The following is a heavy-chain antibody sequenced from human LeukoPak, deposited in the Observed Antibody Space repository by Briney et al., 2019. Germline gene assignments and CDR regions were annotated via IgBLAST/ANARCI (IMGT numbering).Heavy chain of an antibody. V-gene: IGHV3-11*04. J-gene: IGHJ3*01. D-gene: IGHD3-22*01. CDR1: GFPFSDYY. Sequence: GGSLSLSCAASGFPFSDYYMRWIRHAPAKGLEWVAYMSSVGGTVYYAESVRGRFTISRDNAKNSLYLQMNSLRAEDTAIYYCVKEFIPESSGFDAFDVWGQGTMVTVSS. CDR3: VKEFIPESSGFDAFDV. CDR2: MSSVGGTV.